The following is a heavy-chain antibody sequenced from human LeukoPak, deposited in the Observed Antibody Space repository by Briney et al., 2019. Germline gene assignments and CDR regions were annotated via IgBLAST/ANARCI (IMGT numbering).Heavy chain of an antibody. D-gene: IGHD6-25*01. CDR2: VYHSGTT. V-gene: IGHV4-38-2*02. CDR3: ARHPVAATQWFDP. CDR1: GFSISSGYF. Sequence: SETLSLTCSVSGFSISSGYFWGWIRQPPGKGLEWIGRVYHSGTTNYDPSLKSRVTISVDTSRNQFSLKLSSVTAADTAVYYCARHPVAATQWFDPWGQGTLVTVSS. J-gene: IGHJ5*02.